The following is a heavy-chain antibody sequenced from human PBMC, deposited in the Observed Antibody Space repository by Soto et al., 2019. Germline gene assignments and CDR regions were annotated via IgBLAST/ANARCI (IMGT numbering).Heavy chain of an antibody. CDR3: ARVPEGCSGGSCYSFDY. D-gene: IGHD2-15*01. J-gene: IGHJ4*02. Sequence: SQTLSLTCAISGDSVSSNSAAWNWIRQSPSRGLEWLGRTYYRSKWYNDYAVSVKSRITINPDTSKNQFSLQLNSVTPEDTAVYYFARVPEGCSGGSCYSFDYWGQGTLVTVSS. CDR2: TYYRSKWYN. CDR1: GDSVSSNSAA. V-gene: IGHV6-1*01.